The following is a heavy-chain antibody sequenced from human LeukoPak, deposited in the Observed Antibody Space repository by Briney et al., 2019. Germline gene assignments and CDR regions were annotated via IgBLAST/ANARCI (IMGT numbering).Heavy chain of an antibody. CDR1: GGSISSGDYY. CDR3: ARSSGYSYYFDY. D-gene: IGHD3-22*01. V-gene: IGHV4-30-4*08. J-gene: IGHJ4*02. CDR2: IYYSGST. Sequence: PSETLSLTCTVSGGSISSGDYYWSWIRQPPGKGLEWIGYIYYSGSTYYNPSLKSRVTISVDTSKNQFSLKLSSVTAADTAVYYCARSSGYSYYFDYWGQGTLVTVSS.